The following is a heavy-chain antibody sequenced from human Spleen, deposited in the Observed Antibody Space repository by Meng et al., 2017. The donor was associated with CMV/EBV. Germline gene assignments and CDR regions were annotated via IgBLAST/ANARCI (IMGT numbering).Heavy chain of an antibody. V-gene: IGHV3-11*04. CDR2: ITSSGRTI. J-gene: IGHJ4*02. CDR3: ARATTAVVPAAVSY. D-gene: IGHD2-2*01. CDR1: GFTFSDFY. Sequence: GESLKISCAASGFTFSDFYMSWIRQAPGKGLEWVSYITSSGRTIHYADSVKGRFTVSRDNAKNSLYLQMSSVRAEDTAVYYCARATTAVVPAAVSYWGQGTLVTVSS.